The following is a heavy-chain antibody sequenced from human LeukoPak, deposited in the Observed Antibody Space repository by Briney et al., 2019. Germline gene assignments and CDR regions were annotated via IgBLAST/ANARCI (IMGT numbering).Heavy chain of an antibody. D-gene: IGHD3-10*01. Sequence: ASVKVSCKASGYTFTGYYMHWVRQAPGQGLEWMGWINPNSGGTNYAQKFQGRVTMTRDTSISTAYMELSRLRSDDTAVYYCARASMVRGVTYYYYYMDLWGKGTKVTISS. V-gene: IGHV1-2*02. CDR2: INPNSGGT. CDR1: GYTFTGYY. J-gene: IGHJ6*03. CDR3: ARASMVRGVTYYYYYMDL.